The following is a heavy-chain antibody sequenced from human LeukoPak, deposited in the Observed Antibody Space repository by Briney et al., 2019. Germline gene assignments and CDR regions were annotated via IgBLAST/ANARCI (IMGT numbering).Heavy chain of an antibody. CDR2: ISSSSSYI. J-gene: IGHJ4*02. CDR1: VFTFSSYS. Sequence: PGGSLRLSCAASVFTFSSYSMNWVRQAPGKGLEWVSSISSSSSYIYYADSVKGRFTISRDNAKNSLYLQMNSLRAEDTAVYYCARGPSYYDYVWGSYRYTSPDYWGQGTLVTVSS. V-gene: IGHV3-21*01. CDR3: ARGPSYYDYVWGSYRYTSPDY. D-gene: IGHD3-16*02.